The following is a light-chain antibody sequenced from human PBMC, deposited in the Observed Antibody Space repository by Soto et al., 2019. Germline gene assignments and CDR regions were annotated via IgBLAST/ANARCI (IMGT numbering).Light chain of an antibody. CDR2: EVT. CDR1: SSDVGGYNY. CDR3: CSYGGRNNWV. J-gene: IGLJ3*02. V-gene: IGLV2-8*01. Sequence: QSALTQPPSASGSPGQAVAISCTGTSSDVGGYNYVSWYQQHPGKAPKLVIYEVTKRPSGVPDRFSGSTSGNTASLTVSGLQDDDEADYYCCSYGGRNNWVFGGGTQLTVL.